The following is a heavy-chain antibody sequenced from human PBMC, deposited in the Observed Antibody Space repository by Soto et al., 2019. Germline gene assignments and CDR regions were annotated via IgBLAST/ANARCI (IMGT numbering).Heavy chain of an antibody. J-gene: IGHJ5*02. CDR1: GGSISSGGYY. V-gene: IGHV4-31*02. Sequence: PSETLSLTCTVSGGSISSGGYYWSWIRQHPGKGLEWIGYIYYSGSTYYNPSLKSRVTISVDTSKNQFSPKLSSVTAADTAVYYCERLGGGNWLDPWGQGTMVTVYS. CDR3: ERLGGGNWLDP. CDR2: IYYSGST. D-gene: IGHD2-15*01.